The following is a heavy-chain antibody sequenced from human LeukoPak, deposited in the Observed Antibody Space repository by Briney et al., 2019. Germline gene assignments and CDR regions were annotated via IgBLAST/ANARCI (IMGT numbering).Heavy chain of an antibody. CDR3: ARAYGSGSYYY. V-gene: IGHV1-46*01. CDR1: GGTFSSYA. J-gene: IGHJ4*02. CDR2: INPSGGST. D-gene: IGHD3-10*01. Sequence: GASVKVSCKASGGTFSSYAISWVRQAPGQGLEWMGIINPSGGSTSYAQKFQGRVTMTRDTSTSTVYMELSSLRSEDTAVYYCARAYGSGSYYYWGQGTLVTVSS.